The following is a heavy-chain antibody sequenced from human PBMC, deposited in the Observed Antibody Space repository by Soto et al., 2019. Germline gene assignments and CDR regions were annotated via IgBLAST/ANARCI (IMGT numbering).Heavy chain of an antibody. CDR1: GFTFSSYS. CDR3: ARLVGHYYFGSGYLDY. V-gene: IGHV3-48*02. Sequence: GGSLRLSCAASGFTFSSYSMNWVRQAKGKGLEWVSYISSSSSTIYYADSVKGRFTISRDTAKNSMYLQMNSLRDEDKAVYYWARLVGHYYFGSGYLDYWGRGTLVTVS. D-gene: IGHD3-3*01. CDR2: ISSSSSTI. J-gene: IGHJ4*02.